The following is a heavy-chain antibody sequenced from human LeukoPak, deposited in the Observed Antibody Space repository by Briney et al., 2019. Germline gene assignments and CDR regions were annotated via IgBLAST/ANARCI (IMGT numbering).Heavy chain of an antibody. D-gene: IGHD2-15*01. V-gene: IGHV3-30*18. CDR2: ISHDGSNN. Sequence: GGSLRLSCAASGFTFSRYGIHWVRQAPGKGLEWVAVISHDGSNNYYADSVKGRFTISRDNSKSTLYLQMISLRAEDTAVYYCAKDTCSGGSCYYYYGMDVWGQGTTVTVSS. CDR1: GFTFSRYG. CDR3: AKDTCSGGSCYYYYGMDV. J-gene: IGHJ6*02.